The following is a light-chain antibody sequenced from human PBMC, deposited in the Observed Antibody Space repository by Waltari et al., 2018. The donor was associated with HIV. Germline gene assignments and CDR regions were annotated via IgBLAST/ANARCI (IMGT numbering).Light chain of an antibody. J-gene: IGLJ2*01. CDR3: QAWDSSALV. CDR1: NIERRN. CDR2: RNK. Sequence: YELSQPLSVSVTLGQTATINCGGSNIERRNVHWYQQSPGQAPLLIIYRNKNRPSDIPERFYGSNPGNTATLTVSAAQAGEEADYFCQAWDSSALVFGGGTKLTVL. V-gene: IGLV3-9*01.